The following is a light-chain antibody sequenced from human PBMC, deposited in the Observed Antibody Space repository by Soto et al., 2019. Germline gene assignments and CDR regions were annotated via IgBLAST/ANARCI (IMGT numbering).Light chain of an antibody. CDR1: QSVISN. CDR3: QPYNSASRT. V-gene: IGKV3-15*01. CDR2: GAS. Sequence: EIVMTQSPSTLSVSPGERATLSCRASQSVISNLAWYHQKPGQAPRLLIYGASTRATGIPARLSGSGYGTELTLTISSMKHDDFETYQCQPYNSASRTFGQGTKVDIK. J-gene: IGKJ1*01.